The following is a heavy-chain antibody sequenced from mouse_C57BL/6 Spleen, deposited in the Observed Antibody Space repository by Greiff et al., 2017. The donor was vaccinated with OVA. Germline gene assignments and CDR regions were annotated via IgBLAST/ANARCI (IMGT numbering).Heavy chain of an antibody. V-gene: IGHV6-6*01. CDR2: IRNKANNHAT. CDR3: TRGGYDYDGYVDY. CDR1: GFTFSDAW. J-gene: IGHJ2*01. Sequence: EVMLVESGGGLVQPGGSMKLSCAASGFTFSDAWMDWVRQSPEKGLEWVAEIRNKANNHATYYAESVKGRFTISRDDSKSRVYLQMNRLRAEDTGIYYCTRGGYDYDGYVDYGGQGTTLTVSS. D-gene: IGHD2-4*01.